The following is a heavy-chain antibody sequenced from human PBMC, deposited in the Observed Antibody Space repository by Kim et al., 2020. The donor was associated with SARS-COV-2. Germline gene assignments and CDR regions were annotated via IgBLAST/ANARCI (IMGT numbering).Heavy chain of an antibody. CDR3: ARDPRGQWLPFDP. V-gene: IGHV3-7*01. D-gene: IGHD6-19*01. Sequence: YVDSVKGRFTISRDNAKNSLYLQMNSLRAEDTAVYYCARDPRGQWLPFDPWGQGTLVTVSS. J-gene: IGHJ5*02.